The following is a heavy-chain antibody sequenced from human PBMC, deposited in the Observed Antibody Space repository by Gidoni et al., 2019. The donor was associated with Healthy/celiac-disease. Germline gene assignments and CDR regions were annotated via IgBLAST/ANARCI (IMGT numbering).Heavy chain of an antibody. CDR2: IYHSGST. J-gene: IGHJ6*03. D-gene: IGHD3-3*01. CDR3: ARESVLRFLEWSLSYYYYMDV. Sequence: QVQLQESGPGLVKPSGTLSLTCAVSGGSISSSNWWSWVRQPPGQGLEWIGEIYHSGSTNYNPSLKSRVTISVDKSKNQFSLKLSSVTAADTAVYYCARESVLRFLEWSLSYYYYMDVWGKGTTVTVSS. CDR1: GGSISSSNW. V-gene: IGHV4-4*02.